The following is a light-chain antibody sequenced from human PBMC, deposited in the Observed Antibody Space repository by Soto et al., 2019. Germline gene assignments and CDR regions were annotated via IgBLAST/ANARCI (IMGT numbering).Light chain of an antibody. CDR2: DAS. CDR1: QSVSTR. CDR3: QQFHSFSRT. J-gene: IGKJ1*01. Sequence: DIQMTQPPSSLSASVGDRVTIICRASQSVSTRLAWYQQKPGKAPKVLIYDASSWAGGVPSRFTGSGSGTEFTLSISRLQTDDFATYYCQQFHSFSRTFGQGTKVDIK. V-gene: IGKV1-5*02.